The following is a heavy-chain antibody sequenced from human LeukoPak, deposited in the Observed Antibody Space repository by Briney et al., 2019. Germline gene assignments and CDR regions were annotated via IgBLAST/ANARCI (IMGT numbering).Heavy chain of an antibody. CDR1: GFTFSSYA. D-gene: IGHD3-10*01. V-gene: IGHV3-30*04. CDR2: ISYDGSNK. Sequence: GSLRLSCAASGFTFSSYAMHWVRQAPGKGLEWVAVISYDGSNKYYADSVKGRFTISRDNSKNTLYLQMNSLRAEDTAVYYCAKSVGELLFSGAFDVWGQGTMVTVSS. CDR3: AKSVGELLFSGAFDV. J-gene: IGHJ3*01.